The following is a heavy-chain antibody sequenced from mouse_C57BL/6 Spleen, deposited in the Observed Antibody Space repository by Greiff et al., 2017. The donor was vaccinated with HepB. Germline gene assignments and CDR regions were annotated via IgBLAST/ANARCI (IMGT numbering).Heavy chain of an antibody. Sequence: QVQLQQPGAELVMPGASVKLSCKASGYTFTSYWMHWVKQRPGQGLEWIGEIDPSDSYTNYNQKFKGKSTLTVDKSSSTAYMQLSSLTSEDSAVYYCARRPSLLPYFDYWGQGTTLTVSS. CDR1: GYTFTSYW. CDR2: IDPSDSYT. V-gene: IGHV1-69*01. J-gene: IGHJ2*01. D-gene: IGHD1-1*01. CDR3: ARRPSLLPYFDY.